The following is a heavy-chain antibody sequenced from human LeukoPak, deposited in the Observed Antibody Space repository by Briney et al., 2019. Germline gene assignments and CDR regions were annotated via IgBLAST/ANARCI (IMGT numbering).Heavy chain of an antibody. V-gene: IGHV3-33*01. Sequence: GGSLRLSCAASGXTFSSFGMHWVRQAPGKGLEWVAVIWYDGSDKYYTDSVKGRFTISRDNSKNTLYLQMNSLRAEDTATYYCARAGDAFDIWGQGTMVTVSS. CDR1: GXTFSSFG. CDR2: IWYDGSDK. J-gene: IGHJ3*02. CDR3: ARAGDAFDI.